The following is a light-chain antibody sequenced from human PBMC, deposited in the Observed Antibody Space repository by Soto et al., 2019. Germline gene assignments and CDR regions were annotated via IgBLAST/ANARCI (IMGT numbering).Light chain of an antibody. CDR2: DAS. Sequence: EIVLTQSPATLSLSPGERATLSCRASQSVSSYLAWYQQKPGQAPRLLIYDASARATGIPARFSGSGSRTDFTITISSLEPEDFAVYYGQQRSNWPGTFSQGTKLEIK. CDR3: QQRSNWPGT. CDR1: QSVSSY. J-gene: IGKJ2*01. V-gene: IGKV3-11*01.